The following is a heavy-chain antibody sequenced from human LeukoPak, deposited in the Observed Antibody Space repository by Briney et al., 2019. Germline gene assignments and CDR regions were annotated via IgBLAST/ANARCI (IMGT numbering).Heavy chain of an antibody. CDR2: ITPNSGGT. V-gene: IGHV1-2*02. Sequence: GASVKVSCKASGYTFTGYYMHWVRQAPGQGLEWMGWITPNSGGTNYAQKFKGRVTMTRDTSISTAYMELSRLRSDDTAVYYCARARPHIAVAGRGQQQEKEKLDRSWFDPWGQGTLVTVSS. J-gene: IGHJ5*02. CDR1: GYTFTGYY. D-gene: IGHD6-19*01. CDR3: ARARPHIAVAGRGQQQEKEKLDRSWFDP.